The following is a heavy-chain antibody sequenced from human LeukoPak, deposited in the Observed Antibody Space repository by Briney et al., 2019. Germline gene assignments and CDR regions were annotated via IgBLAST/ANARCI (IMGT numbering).Heavy chain of an antibody. CDR2: IIPIFGTA. Sequence: SVKVSCKASGGTFISYAISWVRQAPGQGLEWMGGIIPIFGTANYAQKFQGRVTITADESTSTAYMELSSLRSEDTAVYYCARPDCSGGSCYSYYYYGMDVWGQGTTVTVSS. J-gene: IGHJ6*02. CDR3: ARPDCSGGSCYSYYYYGMDV. D-gene: IGHD2-15*01. V-gene: IGHV1-69*13. CDR1: GGTFISYA.